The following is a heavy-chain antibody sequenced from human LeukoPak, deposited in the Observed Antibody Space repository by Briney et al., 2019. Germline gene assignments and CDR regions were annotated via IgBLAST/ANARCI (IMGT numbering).Heavy chain of an antibody. CDR2: IYYSGST. Sequence: SETLSLTCTVSGGSISSYYWSWIRQPPGKGLEWIGYIYYSGSTNYNPSLKSRVTISVDTSKNQFSLKLSSVTAADTAVYYCASEAAAGDYFDYWGQGTLVTVSS. CDR1: GGSISSYY. V-gene: IGHV4-59*01. CDR3: ASEAAAGDYFDY. J-gene: IGHJ4*02. D-gene: IGHD6-13*01.